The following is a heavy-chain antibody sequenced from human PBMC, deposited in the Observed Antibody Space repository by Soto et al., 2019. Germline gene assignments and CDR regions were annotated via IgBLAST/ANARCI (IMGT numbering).Heavy chain of an antibody. Sequence: GGSLRLSCAASGFTFSSYSMNWVRQAPGKGLEWVSSISSSSSYIYYADSVKGRFTISRDNAKNSLYLQMNSLRAEDTAVYYCAREGSSEYYFDYWGQGTLVTVSS. CDR1: GFTFSSYS. V-gene: IGHV3-21*01. D-gene: IGHD6-25*01. J-gene: IGHJ4*02. CDR2: ISSSSSYI. CDR3: AREGSSEYYFDY.